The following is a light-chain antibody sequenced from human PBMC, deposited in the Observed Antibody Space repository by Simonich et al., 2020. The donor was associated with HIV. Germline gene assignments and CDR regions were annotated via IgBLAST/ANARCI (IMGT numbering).Light chain of an antibody. CDR2: LGS. CDR3: MQTLQTRT. V-gene: IGKV2-28*01. J-gene: IGKJ3*01. Sequence: DIVMTQSPLSLPVTPGEPASTSCRSSQSLLHSNGYTYLDWYLQKPGQSQQLLIYLGSNRASGVPDRFSGSGSGTEYTLRISRVEAEDVGVYYCMQTLQTRTFGPGTKVDIK. CDR1: QSLLHSNGYTY.